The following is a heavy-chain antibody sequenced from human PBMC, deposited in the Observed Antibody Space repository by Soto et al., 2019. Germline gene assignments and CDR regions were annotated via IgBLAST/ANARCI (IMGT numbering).Heavy chain of an antibody. Sequence: GGSLRLSCAASGFTFSSYGMHWVRQAPGKGLEWVAVISYDGSNKYYADSVKGRFTISRDNSKNTLYLQMNSLRAEDTAVYYCAKDALGGSYSSFDYWGQGTLVTVSS. J-gene: IGHJ4*02. V-gene: IGHV3-30*18. CDR2: ISYDGSNK. D-gene: IGHD1-26*01. CDR3: AKDALGGSYSSFDY. CDR1: GFTFSSYG.